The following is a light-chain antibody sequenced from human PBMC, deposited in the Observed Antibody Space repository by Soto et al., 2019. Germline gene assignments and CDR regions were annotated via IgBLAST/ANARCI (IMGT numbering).Light chain of an antibody. V-gene: IGLV1-40*01. CDR2: DNT. CDR3: QAYDSSLRGYV. Sequence: QSVLTQPPSVAGAPGQGVTISCTGSSSNIGADYFVHWYQQLPGAAPKLLIYDNTNRPSGVPDRFSGSKSGTSASLAITGLQAEDDADYYCQAYDSSLRGYVFGSGTKVTVL. CDR1: SSNIGADYF. J-gene: IGLJ1*01.